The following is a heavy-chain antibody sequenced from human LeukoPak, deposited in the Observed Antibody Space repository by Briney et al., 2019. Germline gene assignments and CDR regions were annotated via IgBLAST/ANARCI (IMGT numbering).Heavy chain of an antibody. V-gene: IGHV3-7*04. Sequence: PSETLSLTCTVSGGSIISSDYHWGWVRQPPGKGLEWVANIKHDGSDKYNVDSVRGRFTISRDNAKNSLYLQMNSLRVEDTAVYYCARGATSYDYWGQGTLVTVSS. CDR2: IKHDGSDK. J-gene: IGHJ4*02. CDR3: ARGATSYDY. CDR1: GGSIISSDY.